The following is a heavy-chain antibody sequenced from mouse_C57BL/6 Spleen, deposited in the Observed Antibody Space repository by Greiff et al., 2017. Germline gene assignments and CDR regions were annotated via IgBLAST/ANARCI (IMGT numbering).Heavy chain of an antibody. J-gene: IGHJ4*01. V-gene: IGHV1-52*01. CDR3: ARGGHYYYGSSYDYYAMDY. CDR1: GYTFTSYW. Sequence: VQLQQPGAELVRPGSSVKLSCKASGYTFTSYWMHWVKQRPIQGLEWIGNIDPSDSETIYNQKFKDKATLTVDKSSSTAYMQLSSLTSEDSAVYYCARGGHYYYGSSYDYYAMDYWGQGTSVTVSS. D-gene: IGHD1-1*01. CDR2: IDPSDSET.